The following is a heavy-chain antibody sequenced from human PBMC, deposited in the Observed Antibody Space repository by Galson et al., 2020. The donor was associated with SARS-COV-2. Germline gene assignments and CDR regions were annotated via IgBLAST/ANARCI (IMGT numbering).Heavy chain of an antibody. CDR3: ARVYCSSTSCPGYDAFGI. CDR2: INAGNGNT. CDR1: GYTFTSYA. V-gene: IGHV1-3*01. D-gene: IGHD2-2*01. Sequence: ASVKVSCKASGYTFTSYAMHWVRQDPGQRLEWMGWINAGNGNTKYSQKFQGRVTITRDTSASTAYMELSSLRSEDTAVYYCARVYCSSTSCPGYDAFGIWGQGTMVTVSS. J-gene: IGHJ3*02.